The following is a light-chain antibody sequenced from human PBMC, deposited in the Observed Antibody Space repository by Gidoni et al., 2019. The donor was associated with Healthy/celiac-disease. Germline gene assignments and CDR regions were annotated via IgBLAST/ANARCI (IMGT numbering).Light chain of an antibody. CDR3: CSYAGSYTYV. Sequence: QSALTQPRSVSGSPGQSVTISCTGTSSDAGGYNYVSWYQQHPGKAPKLMIYDVSKRPSGVPDRFSGSKSGNTASLNISGLQAEDEADYYCCSYAGSYTYVFGTGTKVTVL. V-gene: IGLV2-11*01. CDR2: DVS. J-gene: IGLJ1*01. CDR1: SSDAGGYNY.